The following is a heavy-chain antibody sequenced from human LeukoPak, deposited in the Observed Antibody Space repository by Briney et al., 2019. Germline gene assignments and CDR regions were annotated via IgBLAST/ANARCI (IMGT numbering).Heavy chain of an antibody. J-gene: IGHJ4*02. V-gene: IGHV3-23*01. CDR2: VSGSGGST. D-gene: IGHD5-18*01. CDR3: ARDRDTAMGLDDY. Sequence: PGGSLRLSCAASGFTFTTYAMTWVRQAPGKGLEWVSAVSGSGGSTYYADSVKGRFTISRDNSKNTLYLQMNSLRDEDTAVYYCARDRDTAMGLDDYWGQGTLVTVSS. CDR1: GFTFTTYA.